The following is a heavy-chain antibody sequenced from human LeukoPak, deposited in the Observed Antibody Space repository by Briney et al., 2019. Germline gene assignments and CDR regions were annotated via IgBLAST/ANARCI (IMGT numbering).Heavy chain of an antibody. J-gene: IGHJ4*02. Sequence: GGSLRLSCAASGFTLSSYAMSWVRQAPGKGLEWVSAISGSGGSTYYADSVKGRFTISRDNSKNTLYLQMNSLRAEDTAVYYCAKADIVVVPANVDYWGQGTLVTVSS. CDR2: ISGSGGST. CDR1: GFTLSSYA. CDR3: AKADIVVVPANVDY. D-gene: IGHD2-2*01. V-gene: IGHV3-23*01.